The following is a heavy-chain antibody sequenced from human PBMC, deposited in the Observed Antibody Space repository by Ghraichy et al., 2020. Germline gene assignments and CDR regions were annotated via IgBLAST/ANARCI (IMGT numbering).Heavy chain of an antibody. CDR2: INAGNGNT. Sequence: ASVKVSCKASGYTFTSYAMHWVRQAPGQRLEWMGWINAGNGNTKYSQKFQGRVTITRDTSASTAYMELSSLRSEDTAVYYCARVRANSGYETYYYGMDVWGQGTTVTVSS. D-gene: IGHD5-12*01. V-gene: IGHV1-3*01. CDR1: GYTFTSYA. CDR3: ARVRANSGYETYYYGMDV. J-gene: IGHJ6*02.